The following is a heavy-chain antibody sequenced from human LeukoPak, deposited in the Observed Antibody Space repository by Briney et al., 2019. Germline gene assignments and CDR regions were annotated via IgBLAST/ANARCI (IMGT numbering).Heavy chain of an antibody. CDR3: ARRVRDSSGYYPFHP. J-gene: IGHJ1*01. CDR1: GGSISSGDYY. CDR2: IYYSGST. D-gene: IGHD3-22*01. V-gene: IGHV4-30-4*08. Sequence: NTSETLSLTCTVSGGSISSGDYYWTWIRQPPGKGLEWIGYIYYSGSTFYNPSLKSRVTISVDTSKNQFSLKLSSVTAADTAVYYCARRVRDSSGYYPFHPWGQGTLVTVSS.